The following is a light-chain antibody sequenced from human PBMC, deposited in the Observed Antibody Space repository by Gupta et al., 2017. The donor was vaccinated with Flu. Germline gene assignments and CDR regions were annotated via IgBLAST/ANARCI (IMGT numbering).Light chain of an antibody. CDR1: QSISDY. Sequence: VLTQSPATLSVSPGESATLSCRASQSISDYLAWYQLRPGQAPRLLIYDVSHRAAGIPARFSGSGSGTDFTLTISSLEPEDFAVYYCQQAAEYTFGQGSKLEMK. J-gene: IGKJ2*01. CDR3: QQAAEYT. V-gene: IGKV3-11*01. CDR2: DVS.